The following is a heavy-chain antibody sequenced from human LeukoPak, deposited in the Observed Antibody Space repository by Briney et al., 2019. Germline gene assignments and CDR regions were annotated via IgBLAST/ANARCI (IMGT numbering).Heavy chain of an antibody. CDR2: INGDGSIT. J-gene: IGHJ5*02. D-gene: IGHD3-10*01. CDR1: GFAFSSYW. Sequence: PGGSLRLSCAASGFAFSSYWMHWVRHAPGKGLVWISRINGDGSITTYADSMKGRFTISRDNAKNTLYLEMNSLRVEDMAVYYCARDLDGSGSYHWFDPWGQGTLVTVSS. V-gene: IGHV3-74*03. CDR3: ARDLDGSGSYHWFDP.